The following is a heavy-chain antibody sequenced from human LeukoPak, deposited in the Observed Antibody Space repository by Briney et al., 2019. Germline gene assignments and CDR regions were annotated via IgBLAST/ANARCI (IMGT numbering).Heavy chain of an antibody. Sequence: GGSLRLSCVGSGFTFSTYNMNWFRQAPGKGREWLSYINKVGDSIYYAQSVKGRFTISRDNAKNSLYLQMSSLRVEDTAVYYCELDSYDSAPSHIWFDPWGQGTLVTVSS. V-gene: IGHV3-48*03. CDR1: GFTFSTYN. CDR2: INKVGDSI. CDR3: ELDSYDSAPSHIWFDP. D-gene: IGHD3-22*01. J-gene: IGHJ5*02.